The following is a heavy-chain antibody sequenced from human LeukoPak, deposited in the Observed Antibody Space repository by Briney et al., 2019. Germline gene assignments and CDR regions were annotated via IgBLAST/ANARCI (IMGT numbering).Heavy chain of an antibody. J-gene: IGHJ4*02. D-gene: IGHD3-3*01. CDR3: AKVAFWSGYYTGYFDY. CDR1: GFTFDDYA. V-gene: IGHV3-9*01. Sequence: PGRSLRLSCAASGFTFDDYAMHWVRQAPGKGREWVSGISWNSGSIVYADSVKGRFTISRDNAKNSLYLQINSLRAEDTALYYCAKVAFWSGYYTGYFDYWGQGTLVTVSS. CDR2: ISWNSGSI.